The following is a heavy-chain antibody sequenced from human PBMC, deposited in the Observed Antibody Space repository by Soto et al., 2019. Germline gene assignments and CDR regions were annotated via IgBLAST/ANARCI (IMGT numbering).Heavy chain of an antibody. D-gene: IGHD6-13*01. V-gene: IGHV3-23*01. CDR1: GFTFSSYA. CDR2: ISGSGGST. J-gene: IGHJ5*02. Sequence: EVQLLESGGGLVQPGGSLRLSCAASGFTFSSYAMSWVRQAPGKGLEWVSAISGSGGSTYYADSVKGRFTISRDNSKNTLYLQMNSLRAEDTGVYYCAKDQRGSSWGGLGWFDPWGQGTLVTVSS. CDR3: AKDQRGSSWGGLGWFDP.